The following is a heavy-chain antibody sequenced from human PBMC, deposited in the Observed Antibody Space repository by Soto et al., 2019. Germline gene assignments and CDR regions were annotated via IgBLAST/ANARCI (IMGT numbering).Heavy chain of an antibody. D-gene: IGHD3-3*01. J-gene: IGHJ4*02. V-gene: IGHV4-59*01. CDR1: GGSISSYY. Sequence: PSETLSLTCTVSGGSISSYYWSWIRQPPGKGLEWIGYIYYSGSTNYNPSLKSRVTISVDTSKNQFSLKLSSVTAADTAVYYCARESDFWSGYYTAYFDYWGQGTLVTVSS. CDR2: IYYSGST. CDR3: ARESDFWSGYYTAYFDY.